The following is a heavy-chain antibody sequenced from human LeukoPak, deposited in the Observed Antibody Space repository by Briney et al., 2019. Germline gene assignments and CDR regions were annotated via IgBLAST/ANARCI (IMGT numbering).Heavy chain of an antibody. J-gene: IGHJ5*02. D-gene: IGHD3-16*02. CDR3: ARRYYDYVWGSYRPPDNWFDP. CDR1: GGSISSYY. V-gene: IGHV4-39*01. CDR2: IFFSGST. Sequence: PSEGLSLTCSVSGGSISSYYWGWIRQPPGKGLEWIGSIFFSGSTYYNPSLKSRVSISVDTSKNQFSLKLSSVTAADTAVYYCARRYYDYVWGSYRPPDNWFDPWGQGTLVIVSS.